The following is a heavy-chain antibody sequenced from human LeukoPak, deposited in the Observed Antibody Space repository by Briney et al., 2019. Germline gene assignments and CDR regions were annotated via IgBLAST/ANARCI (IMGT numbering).Heavy chain of an antibody. D-gene: IGHD2-2*01. CDR1: GFSFSSYS. Sequence: GGSLRLSCAASGFSFSSYSMTWVRQAPAKGLEWVSSISSSSSYIFYEDSVKGRFTISRDNAKNSLFPQMNSLRAEDTAVYYCASDYTSRGYFDLWGRGTLVTVSS. V-gene: IGHV3-21*01. CDR3: ASDYTSRGYFDL. J-gene: IGHJ2*01. CDR2: ISSSSSYI.